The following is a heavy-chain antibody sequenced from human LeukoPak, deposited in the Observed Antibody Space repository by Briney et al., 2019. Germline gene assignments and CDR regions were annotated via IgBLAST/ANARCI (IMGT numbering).Heavy chain of an antibody. Sequence: GASVTVSCKASGYTFTSYYIHWVRQAPGQGLEWMGIINPSGGSTSYAQKFQGRVTMTRDTSTSTVYMELSSLRSEDTAVYYCARDYDILTGYSIDAFDIWGQGTMVTVSS. CDR2: INPSGGST. J-gene: IGHJ3*02. CDR3: ARDYDILTGYSIDAFDI. V-gene: IGHV1-46*01. D-gene: IGHD3-9*01. CDR1: GYTFTSYY.